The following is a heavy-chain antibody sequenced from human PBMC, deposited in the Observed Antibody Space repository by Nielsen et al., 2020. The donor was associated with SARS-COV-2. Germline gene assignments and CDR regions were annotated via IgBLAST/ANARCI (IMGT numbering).Heavy chain of an antibody. CDR2: ISSSGSTI. Sequence: GESLKISCAASGFTFSDYYMSWIRQAPGKGLEWVSYISSSGSTIYYADSVKGRFTISRDNAKNSLYLQMNSLRAEDTAVYYCARAKTTRVTIFGVVTPGAFDIWGQGTTVTVS. D-gene: IGHD3-3*01. V-gene: IGHV3-11*01. CDR3: ARAKTTRVTIFGVVTPGAFDI. J-gene: IGHJ3*02. CDR1: GFTFSDYY.